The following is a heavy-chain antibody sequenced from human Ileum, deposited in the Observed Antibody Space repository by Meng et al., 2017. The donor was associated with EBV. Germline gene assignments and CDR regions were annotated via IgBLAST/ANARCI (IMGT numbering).Heavy chain of an antibody. CDR1: GYTFTSYP. CDR3: ASRPENDVGPFDY. CDR2: VNTGNGKT. V-gene: IGHV1-3*04. J-gene: IGHJ4*02. Sequence: QGHLVHSGAEVKKPGASVKVSCKASGYTFTSYPMHWVRQAPGQRLQWMGWVNTGNGKTEYSQNFQGRVTITRDTSANTAYMELSSLRSEDTAVYYCASRPENDVGPFDYWGQGTLVTVSS. D-gene: IGHD1-14*01.